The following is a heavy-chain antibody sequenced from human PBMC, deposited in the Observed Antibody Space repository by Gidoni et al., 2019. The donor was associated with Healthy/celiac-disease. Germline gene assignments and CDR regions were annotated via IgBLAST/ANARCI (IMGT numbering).Heavy chain of an antibody. V-gene: IGHV4-39*01. J-gene: IGHJ3*02. Sequence: QLQLQDSGPGLVKPSETLSLTCTVPGGSISSSSYYWGWIRQPPGKGLEWIGCIYYSGSTYYNPSLKSRVTISVDTSKNQFSLKLSSVTAADTAVYYCARHISTSPKDAFDIWGQGTMVTVSS. D-gene: IGHD3-3*02. CDR3: ARHISTSPKDAFDI. CDR1: GGSISSSSYY. CDR2: IYYSGST.